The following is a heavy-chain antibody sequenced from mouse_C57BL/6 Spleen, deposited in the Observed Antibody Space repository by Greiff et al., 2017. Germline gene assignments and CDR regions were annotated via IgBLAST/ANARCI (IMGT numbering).Heavy chain of an antibody. CDR1: GYTFTSYW. D-gene: IGHD2-5*01. V-gene: IGHV1-74*01. CDR2: IHPSDSDT. Sequence: QVHVKQPGAELVKPGASVKVSCKASGYTFTSYWMHWVKQRPGQGLEWIGRIHPSDSDTNYNQKFKGKATLTVDKSSSTAYMQLSSLTSEDSAVYYCANAYYSNIYYAMDYWGQGTSVTVSS. CDR3: ANAYYSNIYYAMDY. J-gene: IGHJ4*01.